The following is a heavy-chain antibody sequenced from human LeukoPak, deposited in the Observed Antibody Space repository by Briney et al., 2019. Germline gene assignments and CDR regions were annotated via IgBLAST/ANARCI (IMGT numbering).Heavy chain of an antibody. CDR3: ATGSITHTRDP. J-gene: IGHJ5*02. CDR2: INPSSGAR. V-gene: IGHV1-2*02. D-gene: IGHD6-6*01. CDR1: GYTFTSYD. Sequence: ASVKVSCKASGYTFTSYDINWVRQAPGQGLEWMGWINPSSGARIYSQKFQGRVTMDTSISIAYMELSGLTSDDTAVYYCATGSITHTRDPWGQGTLVTVSS.